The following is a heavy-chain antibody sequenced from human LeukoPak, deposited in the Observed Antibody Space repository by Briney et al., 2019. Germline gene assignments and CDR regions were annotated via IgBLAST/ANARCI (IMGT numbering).Heavy chain of an antibody. CDR2: IYSGGST. CDR3: ARVPPSRAHIAAAGTIGMDV. CDR1: GFTVSSDY. D-gene: IGHD6-13*01. Sequence: GGSLRLSCAASGFTVSSDYMSWVRQAPGKGLEWVSVIYSGGSTYYADSVKGRFTISRDNSKNTLYLQMNSLRAEDTAVYYCARVPPSRAHIAAAGTIGMDVWGQGTTVTVSS. V-gene: IGHV3-66*01. J-gene: IGHJ6*02.